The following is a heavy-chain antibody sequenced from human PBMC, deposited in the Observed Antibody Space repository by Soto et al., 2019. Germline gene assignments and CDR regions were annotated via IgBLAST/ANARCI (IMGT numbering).Heavy chain of an antibody. D-gene: IGHD1-1*01. Sequence: QVQLVQSGAEVKKPGASVKVSCKASGYTFTSYDINWVRQATGQGLEWMGWMNPNSGNTGYAQKFQGRVTMTRNTSTSTAYIELSSLRSEDTAVYYCARERTGTTSMDVWGQGTTVTVSS. CDR1: GYTFTSYD. V-gene: IGHV1-8*01. J-gene: IGHJ6*02. CDR3: ARERTGTTSMDV. CDR2: MNPNSGNT.